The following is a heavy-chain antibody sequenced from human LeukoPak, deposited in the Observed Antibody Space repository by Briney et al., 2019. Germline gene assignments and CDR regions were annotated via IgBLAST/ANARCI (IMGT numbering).Heavy chain of an antibody. Sequence: SVKVSCKASGGTFSSYTISWVRQAPGQGLEWMGRIIPILGIANYAQKFQGRVTITADKSTSTAYLELSSLRSEDTAVYYCARDIAAAGTKQARYYYYMDVWGKGTTVTVSS. CDR3: ARDIAAAGTKQARYYYYMDV. V-gene: IGHV1-69*04. D-gene: IGHD6-13*01. J-gene: IGHJ6*03. CDR2: IIPILGIA. CDR1: GGTFSSYT.